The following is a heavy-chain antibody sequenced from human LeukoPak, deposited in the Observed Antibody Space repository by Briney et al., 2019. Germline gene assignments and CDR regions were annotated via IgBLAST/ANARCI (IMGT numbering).Heavy chain of an antibody. Sequence: PSETLSLTCAVYGGSFSGYYWSWIRQPPGKGLEWIGEINHSGSTNYNPSLKSRATISVDTSKNQFSLKLSSVTAADTAVYYCARVDWSAVYYYYGMDVWGQGTTVTVSS. CDR1: GGSFSGYY. J-gene: IGHJ6*02. V-gene: IGHV4-34*01. CDR2: INHSGST. CDR3: ARVDWSAVYYYYGMDV. D-gene: IGHD3/OR15-3a*01.